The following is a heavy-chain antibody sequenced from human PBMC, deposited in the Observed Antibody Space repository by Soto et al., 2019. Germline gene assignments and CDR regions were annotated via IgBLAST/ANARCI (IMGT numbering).Heavy chain of an antibody. CDR1: GYTFTSCG. Sequence: QVHLVQSGAEVKKPGASVKVSCKASGYTFTSCGISWVRQAPGQGLEWMGLINTYNGYTNYPQNFQGRVTMTTDTSTGTVYMELRSLTSDDTAVYSCARDLTKGLDVWVQGTTVTVSS. CDR3: ARDLTKGLDV. D-gene: IGHD4-4*01. V-gene: IGHV1-18*01. CDR2: INTYNGYT. J-gene: IGHJ6*02.